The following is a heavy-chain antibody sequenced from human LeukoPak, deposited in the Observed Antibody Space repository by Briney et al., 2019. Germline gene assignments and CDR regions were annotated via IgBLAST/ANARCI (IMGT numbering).Heavy chain of an antibody. Sequence: GGSLRLSCATSGFTFSSYSMNWVRQAPGKGLEWVSFISGSSDSIQYADSEKGRFTISRDNAKNSLYLQMNSLRAEDTAVYYCTRGSHSGSWLINYWGQGTLVTVSS. CDR3: TRGSHSGSWLINY. CDR1: GFTFSSYS. J-gene: IGHJ4*02. D-gene: IGHD6-13*01. CDR2: ISGSSDSI. V-gene: IGHV3-21*01.